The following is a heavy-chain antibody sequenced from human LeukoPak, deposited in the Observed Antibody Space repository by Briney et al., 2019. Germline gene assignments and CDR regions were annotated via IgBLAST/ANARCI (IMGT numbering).Heavy chain of an antibody. CDR2: ISYDGSNK. V-gene: IGHV3-30*18. CDR3: AKGGSVGGYYFDY. CDR1: GFTLSSYG. Sequence: GGSLRLSCAASGFTLSSYGMHWVRQAPGKGLEWVAVISYDGSNKYYADSVKGRFTISRDNSKNTLYLQMNSLRAEDTAVYYCAKGGSVGGYYFDYWGQGTLVTVSS. D-gene: IGHD3-16*01. J-gene: IGHJ4*02.